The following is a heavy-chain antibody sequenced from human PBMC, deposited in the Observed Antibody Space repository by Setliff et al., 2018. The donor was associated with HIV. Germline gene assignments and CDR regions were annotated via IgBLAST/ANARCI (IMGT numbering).Heavy chain of an antibody. V-gene: IGHV1-69*13. CDR3: ARESGNGWNSDY. J-gene: IGHJ4*02. Sequence: ASVKVSCKASGYAFTMYGITWVRQAPGQGLEWMGGIIPFRATPEYAQRFQGGVTITADESTRTVYMDMSSLRDEDTAVYYCARESGNGWNSDYWGQGTLVTVSS. CDR1: GYAFTMYG. D-gene: IGHD6-19*01. CDR2: IIPFRATP.